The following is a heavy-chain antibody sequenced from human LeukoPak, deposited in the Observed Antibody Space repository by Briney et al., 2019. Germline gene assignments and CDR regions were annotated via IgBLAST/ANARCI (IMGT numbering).Heavy chain of an antibody. CDR2: IYPGDSDT. Sequence: GESLKISCKGSGYSFTSYWIGWVRQMPGKGLEWMGIIYPGDSDTRYSPSFQGQVTISADKSISTAYLQWSSLKASDTAMYYCARARSGYSYAIPADYWGQGTLVTVSS. CDR3: ARARSGYSYAIPADY. J-gene: IGHJ4*02. V-gene: IGHV5-51*01. D-gene: IGHD5-18*01. CDR1: GYSFTSYW.